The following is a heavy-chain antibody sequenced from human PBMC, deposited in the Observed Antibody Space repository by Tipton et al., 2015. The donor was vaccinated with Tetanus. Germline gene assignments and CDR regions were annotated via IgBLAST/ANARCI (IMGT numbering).Heavy chain of an antibody. CDR2: MNSNTGDT. J-gene: IGHJ4*02. Sequence: VQLVQSGAEVKKPGASVIVSCKASGYTFTGYYIHWVRQAPGQGLEWMGRMNSNTGDTYSAQNFQGRVTMTRETSISTAYMELSRLTSDDTAMYYCVARGDLGFDYWGQGTQVTVSS. D-gene: IGHD3-16*01. V-gene: IGHV1-2*06. CDR1: GYTFTGYY. CDR3: VARGDLGFDY.